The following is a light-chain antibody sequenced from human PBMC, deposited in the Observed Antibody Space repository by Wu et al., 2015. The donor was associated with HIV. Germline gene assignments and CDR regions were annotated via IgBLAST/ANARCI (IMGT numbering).Light chain of an antibody. CDR1: RSVSGT. Sequence: EIVMTQSPATLSVSSGETATLSCRASRSVSGTLAWYQQKPGQALRLLIYDASNRATGVPARFSGSGSFTDFTLTISSLEPEDSAVYYCQQHSNWPLTFGHGTRLEIK. CDR2: DAS. V-gene: IGKV3-11*01. CDR3: QQHSNWPLT. J-gene: IGKJ5*01.